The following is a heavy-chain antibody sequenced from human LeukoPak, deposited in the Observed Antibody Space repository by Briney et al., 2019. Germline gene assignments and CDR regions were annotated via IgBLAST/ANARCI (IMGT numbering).Heavy chain of an antibody. D-gene: IGHD6-13*01. CDR2: ISAYNGDT. CDR1: GYTFTNYG. J-gene: IGHJ3*02. Sequence: ASVKVSCKTSGYTFTNYGISWVRQAPGLGLEWMGWISAYNGDTNYAQKVQGRATMTTDTSTSTAYMELRSLRFDDTAVYYCARDKSVRLLQTSSTYFKHVFAIWGQGSMVTVSS. CDR3: ARDKSVRLLQTSSTYFKHVFAI. V-gene: IGHV1-18*01.